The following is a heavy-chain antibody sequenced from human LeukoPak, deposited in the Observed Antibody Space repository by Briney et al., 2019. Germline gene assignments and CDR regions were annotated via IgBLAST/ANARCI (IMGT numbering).Heavy chain of an antibody. V-gene: IGHV4-59*01. CDR1: GGSISSYY. J-gene: IGHJ4*02. CDR3: ARALYDSSGYYSYYFDY. CDR2: IYYSGST. D-gene: IGHD3-22*01. Sequence: PSETLSLTCTVSGGSISSYYWSWIRQPPGKGLEWIGYIYYSGSTSYNPSLKSRVTISVDTSKNQFSLKLSSVTAADTAVYYCARALYDSSGYYSYYFDYWGQGTLVTVSS.